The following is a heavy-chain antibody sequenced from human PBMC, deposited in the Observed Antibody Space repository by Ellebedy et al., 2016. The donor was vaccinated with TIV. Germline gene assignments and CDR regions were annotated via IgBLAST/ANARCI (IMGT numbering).Heavy chain of an antibody. CDR3: ARETHGVYYFDS. J-gene: IGHJ4*02. Sequence: AASVKVSCKTSGDTLTGYYFHWVRQAPGQGLEWMGWINPDSGGTNSAHKFQGRVTLTRDTSTNTAYMELSWLRADDTAVYFCARETHGVYYFDSWGQGSLLTVSS. CDR2: INPDSGGT. D-gene: IGHD2-8*01. V-gene: IGHV1-2*02. CDR1: GDTLTGYY.